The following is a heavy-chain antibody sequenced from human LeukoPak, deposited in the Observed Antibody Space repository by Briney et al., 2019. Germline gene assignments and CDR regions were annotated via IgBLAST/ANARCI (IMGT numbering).Heavy chain of an antibody. V-gene: IGHV3-23*01. CDR2: IRGDAATT. CDR3: AKAYHDSGCLIDY. J-gene: IGHJ4*02. CDR1: GITFSSHA. D-gene: IGHD6-19*01. Sequence: PGGSLRLSCAASGITFSSHAMTWVRQAPGKGLEWVASIRGDAATTDYADSVKGRFTISRDNSKSTLYLQMNSLRAEDTAVYYCAKAYHDSGCLIDYWGQGTLVTVSS.